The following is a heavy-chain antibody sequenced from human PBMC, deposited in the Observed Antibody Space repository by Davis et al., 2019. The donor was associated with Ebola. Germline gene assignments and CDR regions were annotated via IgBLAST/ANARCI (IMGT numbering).Heavy chain of an antibody. CDR3: ARVRYSANPYFDP. CDR1: EFTFSTSW. V-gene: IGHV3-7*03. Sequence: GESLKISCVASEFTFSTSWLSWVRQTPGMGLEWVAKIKQDGSEEYYVDSVKGRFTISRDNAKNSLYLQMNSLKTEDSAVYYCARVRYSANPYFDPWGQGTLVTVSS. J-gene: IGHJ4*02. D-gene: IGHD4/OR15-4a*01. CDR2: IKQDGSEE.